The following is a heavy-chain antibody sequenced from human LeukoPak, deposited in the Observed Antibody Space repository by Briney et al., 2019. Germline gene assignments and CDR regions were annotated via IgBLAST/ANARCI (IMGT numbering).Heavy chain of an antibody. Sequence: SQTLSLTCTVSGGSISSGSYYWTWIRQPAGKGLEWIGRIYTSGSTNHNPSLKSRVTISLDTSKNQFSLKLISVTAADTGVYFCARERTDTSMDYWGQGTLVTVSS. CDR3: ARERTDTSMDY. J-gene: IGHJ4*02. CDR2: IYTSGST. D-gene: IGHD5-18*01. CDR1: GGSISSGSYY. V-gene: IGHV4-61*02.